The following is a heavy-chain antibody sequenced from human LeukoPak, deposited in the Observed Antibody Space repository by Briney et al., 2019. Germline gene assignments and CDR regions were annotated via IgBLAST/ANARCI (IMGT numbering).Heavy chain of an antibody. V-gene: IGHV3-30*18. D-gene: IGHD3-10*01. Sequence: GGSLRLSCAASGFTFSTSGMHWVRQAPGKGLEWVAVISFDGSDKYYPDSVKGRFTISRDNSKNTLCLQMNSLRAEDTAVYYCAKDSAYWYFDLWGRGTLVTVSS. CDR2: ISFDGSDK. CDR1: GFTFSTSG. CDR3: AKDSAYWYFDL. J-gene: IGHJ2*01.